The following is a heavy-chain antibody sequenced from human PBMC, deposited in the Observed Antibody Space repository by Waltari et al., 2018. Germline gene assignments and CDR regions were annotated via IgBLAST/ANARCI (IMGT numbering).Heavy chain of an antibody. Sequence: QVQLVQSGAEVKKPGSSVKVSCKASGGTFSRYAISWVRQAPGQGLEWMGGGIPILGITNYAQKFQGRVTISADESTSTAYMELSSLRPEDTAVYYCARTVTPGDYYYYYMDVWGKGTTVTVSS. D-gene: IGHD4-17*01. CDR2: GIPILGIT. V-gene: IGHV1-69*04. CDR3: ARTVTPGDYYYYYMDV. CDR1: GGTFSRYA. J-gene: IGHJ6*03.